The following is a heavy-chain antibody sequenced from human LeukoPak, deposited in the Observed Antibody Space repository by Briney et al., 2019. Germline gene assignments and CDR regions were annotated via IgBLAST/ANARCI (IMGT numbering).Heavy chain of an antibody. CDR3: ARDGDSSGWYYYYYMDV. V-gene: IGHV4-59*01. Sequence: SETLSLTCTVSGGSISSYYWSWIRQPPGKGLEWIGYIYYSGSTNYNPSLKSRVTISVDTSKNQFSLKLSSVTAADTAVYYCARDGDSSGWYYYYYMDVWGKGTTVTVSS. CDR1: GGSISSYY. D-gene: IGHD6-19*01. CDR2: IYYSGST. J-gene: IGHJ6*03.